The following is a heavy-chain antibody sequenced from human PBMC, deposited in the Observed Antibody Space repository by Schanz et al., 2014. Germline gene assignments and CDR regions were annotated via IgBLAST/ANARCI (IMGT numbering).Heavy chain of an antibody. Sequence: EVQLVESGGDLVQPGGSLRLSCSASGFTFSSYAMSWVRQARGKGLEWVSAMNESHSTIYYADSVRGRFTISRDNAENTLFLQMNSLRAEDTAVYYCVRDSFFAFDYWGQGTLVNVSS. D-gene: IGHD3-3*01. CDR3: VRDSFFAFDY. CDR2: MNESHSTI. CDR1: GFTFSSYA. V-gene: IGHV3-23*04. J-gene: IGHJ4*02.